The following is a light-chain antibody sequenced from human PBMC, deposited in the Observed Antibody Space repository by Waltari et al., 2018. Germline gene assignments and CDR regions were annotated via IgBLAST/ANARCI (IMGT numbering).Light chain of an antibody. CDR2: GAS. V-gene: IGKV3-15*01. CDR1: QSVSSN. CDR3: QQYYNWPYN. J-gene: IGKJ2*01. Sequence: EIVMTQSPVTLSVSPGERATLSCRASQSVSSNLAWYQQKPGQAPRPLIYGASTRATGIPARFSGSGSGTEFTLTISSLQSEDFAVYFCQQYYNWPYNFCQGTKLDIK.